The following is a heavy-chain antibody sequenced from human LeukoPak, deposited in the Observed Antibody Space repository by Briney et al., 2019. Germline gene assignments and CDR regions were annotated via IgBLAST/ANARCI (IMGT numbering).Heavy chain of an antibody. CDR3: ARDGPRYCSSTSCYRDYYGMDV. J-gene: IGHJ6*02. Sequence: ASVKVSCKASGYTFTSYDINWVRQATGQGLEWMGWISAYNGNTNYAQKLQGRVTMTTDTSTSTAYMELRSLRSDDTAVYYCARDGPRYCSSTSCYRDYYGMDVWGQGTTVTVSS. CDR1: GYTFTSYD. V-gene: IGHV1-18*01. CDR2: ISAYNGNT. D-gene: IGHD2-2*02.